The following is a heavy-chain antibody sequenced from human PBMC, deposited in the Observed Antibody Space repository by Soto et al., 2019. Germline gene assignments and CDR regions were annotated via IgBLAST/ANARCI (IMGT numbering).Heavy chain of an antibody. J-gene: IGHJ4*02. D-gene: IGHD6-19*01. Sequence: EVQLLESGGGLVQPGGSLRLSCAASGFTFSSYAMSWVRQAPGKGLEWVSAISGSGGSTYYADSMKGRFTISRDNSKNTLYLQMNSLRAEDTAVYYCAKLGVASPGIAVAAFWGQGTLVTVSS. CDR1: GFTFSSYA. V-gene: IGHV3-23*01. CDR3: AKLGVASPGIAVAAF. CDR2: ISGSGGST.